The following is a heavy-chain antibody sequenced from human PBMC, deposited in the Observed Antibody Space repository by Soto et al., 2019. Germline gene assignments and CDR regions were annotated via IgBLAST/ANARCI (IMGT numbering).Heavy chain of an antibody. Sequence: GSLRLSCAASGFTVSSNYMSWVRQAPGKGLEWVSVIYSGGTTYYADSVKGRFTISRDNAKNSLYLQMNSLRAEDTAVYYCARDREVPEVWGQGTTVTVSS. V-gene: IGHV3-66*01. J-gene: IGHJ6*02. CDR3: ARDREVPEV. CDR2: IYSGGTT. CDR1: GFTVSSNY.